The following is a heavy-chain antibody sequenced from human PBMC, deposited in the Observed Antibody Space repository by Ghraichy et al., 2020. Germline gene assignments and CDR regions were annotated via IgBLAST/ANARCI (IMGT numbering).Heavy chain of an antibody. Sequence: SETQSLTCTVSGGSISSVGYYWSWIRQHPGKGLEWIGYIYHSGNTYFNPSLKSRLTISLDTSKNQFSLKLSSVIAADTAVYYCARGSYYYYGMDFWGQGTTVTVSS. CDR2: IYHSGNT. J-gene: IGHJ6*02. CDR3: ARGSYYYYGMDF. CDR1: GGSISSVGYY. V-gene: IGHV4-31*03.